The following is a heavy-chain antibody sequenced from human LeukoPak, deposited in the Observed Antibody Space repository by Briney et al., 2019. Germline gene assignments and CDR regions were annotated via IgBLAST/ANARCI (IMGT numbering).Heavy chain of an antibody. Sequence: ASVKVSCKASGYTHTSYDINWGRQATGQGHERMGWTNPNSGNPGYAQKLQGRVTMTRDTSISTAYMWLSSLRPAHTSVYYSQRHHYDNIPAYYFYYIDVWDKGARIPVAS. CDR2: TNPNSGNP. J-gene: IGHJ6*03. D-gene: IGHD3-9*01. CDR3: QRHHYDNIPAYYFYYIDV. V-gene: IGHV1-8*01. CDR1: GYTHTSYD.